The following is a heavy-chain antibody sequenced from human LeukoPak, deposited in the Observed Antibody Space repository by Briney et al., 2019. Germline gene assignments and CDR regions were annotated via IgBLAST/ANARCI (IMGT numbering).Heavy chain of an antibody. V-gene: IGHV3-23*01. Sequence: GGSLRLSCAACGFTFSSSAMTWVRQAPGKGLEWVSIISGSGGGTYYADSVKGRFTISRDNSKNTVYLQMNSLRAEDTAVYYRAKRHSSSWYNPTDYWGQGTLVTVSS. CDR1: GFTFSSSA. J-gene: IGHJ4*02. D-gene: IGHD6-13*01. CDR2: ISGSGGGT. CDR3: AKRHSSSWYNPTDY.